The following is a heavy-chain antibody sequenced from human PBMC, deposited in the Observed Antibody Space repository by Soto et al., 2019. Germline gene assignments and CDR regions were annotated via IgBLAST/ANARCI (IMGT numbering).Heavy chain of an antibody. CDR1: GGSISTYY. D-gene: IGHD3-10*01. CDR3: ARSHSFDGSIYHYYFDF. Sequence: SETLSLTCTVSGGSISTYYWSWIRQPPGGTLEWIGYIYASGATTYNPSLESRVTMSVDMPNNEFSLELTSLTAADTAVYYCARSHSFDGSIYHYYFDFWGQGSLVTVSS. J-gene: IGHJ4*02. V-gene: IGHV4-59*01. CDR2: IYASGAT.